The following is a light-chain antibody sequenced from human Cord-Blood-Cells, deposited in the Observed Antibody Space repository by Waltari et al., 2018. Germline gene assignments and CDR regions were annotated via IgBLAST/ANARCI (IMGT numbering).Light chain of an antibody. CDR2: DAS. J-gene: IGKJ3*01. V-gene: IGKV1-33*01. CDR1: QDISNY. CDR3: QQYDNLRLFT. Sequence: DIQMTQSPSSLSASVGGRVTITCQASQDISNYLNWYQQKPGKAPKLLIYDASNLEKGVPSRFSGSGSGTDFTFTISSLQPEDIATYYCQQYDNLRLFTFGPGTKVDIK.